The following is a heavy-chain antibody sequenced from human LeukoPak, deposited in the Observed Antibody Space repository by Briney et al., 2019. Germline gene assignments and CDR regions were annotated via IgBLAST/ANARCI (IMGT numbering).Heavy chain of an antibody. D-gene: IGHD2-15*01. CDR2: IKQDGSEK. CDR3: ARQRRYCSGDSCYQRTFDF. J-gene: IGHJ4*02. CDR1: GFTFGDYA. Sequence: PGGSLRLSCTASGFTFGDYAMSWVRQAPGKGLEWVANIKQDGSEKYYVDSVKGRFTISRDNAKNSVYMQMNSLRAEDTAVYSCARQRRYCSGDSCYQRTFDFWGQGTLVTVSS. V-gene: IGHV3-7*01.